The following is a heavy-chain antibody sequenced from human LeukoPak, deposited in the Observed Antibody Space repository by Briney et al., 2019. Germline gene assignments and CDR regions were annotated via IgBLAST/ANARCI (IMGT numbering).Heavy chain of an antibody. V-gene: IGHV1-69*06. D-gene: IGHD1-20*01. J-gene: IGHJ3*02. CDR2: IIPIFGTA. CDR3: ARERGNWNDKDFDI. Sequence: VNVSCKASGGTFSSYAISWVRQAPGQGLDWMGVIIPIFGTANYAQKFQGRVTITADKSTSTAYMELSSLRSEDTAVYYCARERGNWNDKDFDIWGQGTMVTVSS. CDR1: GGTFSSYA.